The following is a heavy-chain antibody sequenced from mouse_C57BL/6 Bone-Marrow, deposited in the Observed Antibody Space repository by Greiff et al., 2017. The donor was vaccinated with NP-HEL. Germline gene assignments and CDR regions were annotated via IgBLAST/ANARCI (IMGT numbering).Heavy chain of an antibody. V-gene: IGHV1-81*01. CDR3: ARSEGYYYAMDY. J-gene: IGHJ4*01. CDR1: GYTFTSYG. CDR2: IYPRSGNT. Sequence: QVQLQQSGAELARPGASVKLSCTASGYTFTSYGISWVKQRPGQGLEWIGEIYPRSGNTYYNEKFKGKGTLTADKSSSTVYMELHTLTSEDSAVYFCARSEGYYYAMDYWGQGTSVTVSS.